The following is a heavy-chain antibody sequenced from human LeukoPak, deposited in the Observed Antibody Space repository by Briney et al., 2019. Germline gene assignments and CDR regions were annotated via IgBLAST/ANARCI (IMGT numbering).Heavy chain of an antibody. V-gene: IGHV3-21*01. Sequence: GGSLRLSCAASGFTFSSYEMNWVRQAPGKGLEWVSSISSSSSYIYYADSVKGRFTISRDNAKNSLYLQMNSLRAEDTAVYYCASANELRYFDWLLYPFDYWGQGTLVTVSS. CDR2: ISSSSSYI. CDR1: GFTFSSYE. CDR3: ASANELRYFDWLLYPFDY. D-gene: IGHD3-9*01. J-gene: IGHJ4*02.